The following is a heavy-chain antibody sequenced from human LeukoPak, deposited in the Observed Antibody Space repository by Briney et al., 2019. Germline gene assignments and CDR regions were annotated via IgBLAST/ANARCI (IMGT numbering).Heavy chain of an antibody. CDR2: TYYSGST. CDR1: GGSISSGGYY. J-gene: IGHJ4*02. D-gene: IGHD2-8*01. V-gene: IGHV4-31*03. CDR3: ARGARFTKYYFDY. Sequence: SQTLSLTCTVSGGSISSGGYYWSWIRQHPGKGLEWIGYTYYSGSTYYNPSLKSRVTISVDTSKNQFSLKLSSVTAADTAVYYCARGARFTKYYFDYWGQGTLVTVSS.